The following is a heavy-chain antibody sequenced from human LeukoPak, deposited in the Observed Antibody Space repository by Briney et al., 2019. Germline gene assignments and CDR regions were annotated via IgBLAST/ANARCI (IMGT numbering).Heavy chain of an antibody. Sequence: SETLSLTCAVYGGSFSGYYWSWIRQPPGKGLEWIGEINHSGSTNYNPSLKSRVTISVDTSKNQFSLKLSSVTAADTAVYYCASYRYGGAFDIWGQGTMVTVSS. J-gene: IGHJ3*02. CDR3: ASYRYGGAFDI. CDR2: INHSGST. D-gene: IGHD3-16*02. V-gene: IGHV4-34*01. CDR1: GGSFSGYY.